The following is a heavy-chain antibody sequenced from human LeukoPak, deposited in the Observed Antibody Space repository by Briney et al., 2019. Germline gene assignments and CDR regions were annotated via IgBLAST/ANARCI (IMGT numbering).Heavy chain of an antibody. V-gene: IGHV1-18*01. J-gene: IGHJ1*01. CDR3: ARQRDSSSPRDFQH. Sequence: ASVKVSCKASGYTFTSYGISWVRQAPGQGLEWMGWISAYNGNTNYAQKFQGRVTITADKSTSTAYMELSSLRSEDTAVYYCARQRDSSSPRDFQHWGQGTLVTVSS. CDR2: ISAYNGNT. CDR1: GYTFTSYG. D-gene: IGHD6-13*01.